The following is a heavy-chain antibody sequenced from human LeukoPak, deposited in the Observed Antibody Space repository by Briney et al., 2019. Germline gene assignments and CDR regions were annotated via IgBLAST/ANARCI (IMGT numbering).Heavy chain of an antibody. V-gene: IGHV3-7*05. CDR2: IKEDESEK. Sequence: PGGSLRLSCAASGFTFTTNAMSWVRQAPGKGLEWVANIKEDESEKYYVDSVKGRFAVSRDNAKNSLYLQMNSLRAEDTAVYYCARGSGWTDYWGQGTLVTVSS. D-gene: IGHD3/OR15-3a*01. CDR1: GFTFTTNA. CDR3: ARGSGWTDY. J-gene: IGHJ4*02.